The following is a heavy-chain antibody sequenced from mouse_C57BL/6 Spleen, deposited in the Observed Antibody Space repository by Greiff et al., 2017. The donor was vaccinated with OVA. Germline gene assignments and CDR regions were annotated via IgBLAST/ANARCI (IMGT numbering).Heavy chain of an antibody. CDR1: GYTFTSYD. J-gene: IGHJ1*03. Sequence: VMLVESGPELVKPGASVKLSCKASGYTFTSYDINWVKQRPGQGLEWIGWIYPRDGSTKYNEKFKGKATLTVDTSSSTAYMELHSLTSEDSAVYFCARNYGSYFDVWGTGTTVTVSS. CDR3: ARNYGSYFDV. V-gene: IGHV1-85*01. D-gene: IGHD1-1*01. CDR2: IYPRDGST.